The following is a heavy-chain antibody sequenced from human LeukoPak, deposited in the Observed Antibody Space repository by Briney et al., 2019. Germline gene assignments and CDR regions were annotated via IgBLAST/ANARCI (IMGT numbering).Heavy chain of an antibody. Sequence: GGSLRLSCAASGFTFSSYAMIWVRQAPGKGLEWVSAISGSGGSTYYADSVKGRFTISRDNSKNTLYLQMNSLRAEDTAVYYCAKAVGGVVVTAIFDYWGQGTLVTVSS. CDR1: GFTFSSYA. D-gene: IGHD2-21*02. CDR2: ISGSGGST. V-gene: IGHV3-23*01. CDR3: AKAVGGVVVTAIFDY. J-gene: IGHJ4*02.